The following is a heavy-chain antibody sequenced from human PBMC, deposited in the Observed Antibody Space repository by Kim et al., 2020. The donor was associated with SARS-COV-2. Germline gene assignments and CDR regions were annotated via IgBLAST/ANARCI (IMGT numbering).Heavy chain of an antibody. Sequence: SETLSLTCAVYGGSFSGYYWSWIRQPPGKGLEWIGEINHSGSTNYNPSLKSRVTISVDTSKNQFSLKLSSVTAADTAVYYCARRSGSYYQYGSFGMGYWGQGTLVTVSS. CDR2: INHSGST. J-gene: IGHJ4*02. CDR3: ARRSGSYYQYGSFGMGY. D-gene: IGHD1-26*01. V-gene: IGHV4-34*01. CDR1: GGSFSGYY.